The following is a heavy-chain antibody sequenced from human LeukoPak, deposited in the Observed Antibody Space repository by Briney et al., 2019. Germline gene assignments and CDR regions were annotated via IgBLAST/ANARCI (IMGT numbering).Heavy chain of an antibody. J-gene: IGHJ4*02. CDR3: ARHSVTYYDFDY. CDR1: GGSLSSYY. D-gene: IGHD1-26*01. Sequence: SETLCLTCAVSGGSLSSYYLSWIRQPPGKGLEWVGYIYESGSTNYNPSLMSRVTISVDTSKNQFSLKLSSVTAADAAVYYCARHSVTYYDFDYWGQGTLVTVSS. CDR2: IYESGST. V-gene: IGHV4-59*08.